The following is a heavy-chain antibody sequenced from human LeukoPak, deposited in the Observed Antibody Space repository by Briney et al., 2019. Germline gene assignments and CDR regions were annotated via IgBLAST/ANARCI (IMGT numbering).Heavy chain of an antibody. CDR3: AREVNLNWFDP. CDR1: GGSISSSSYC. V-gene: IGHV4-39*02. Sequence: PSETLSLTCTVSGGSISSSSYCWGCIRQPPGKGLEWIESIYYSRSTYYNPSLKSRVTISADTSKNQFSLKLSSVTAADTAVYYCAREVNLNWFDPWGQGTLVTVSS. CDR2: IYYSRST. J-gene: IGHJ5*02. D-gene: IGHD1-14*01.